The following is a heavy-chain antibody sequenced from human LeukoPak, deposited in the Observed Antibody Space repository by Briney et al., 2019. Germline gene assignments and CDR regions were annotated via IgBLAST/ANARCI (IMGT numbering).Heavy chain of an antibody. Sequence: GRSLRLSCTASGFTFGDYGMSWVRQAPGEGLEWVAFIRYDGSNKYYADSVKGRFTISRDNSKNTLYLQMNSLRAEDTAVYYCAKSYCGGDCYSFDYWGQGTLVTVSS. V-gene: IGHV3-30*02. CDR2: IRYDGSNK. CDR3: AKSYCGGDCYSFDY. J-gene: IGHJ4*02. D-gene: IGHD2-21*01. CDR1: GFTFGDYG.